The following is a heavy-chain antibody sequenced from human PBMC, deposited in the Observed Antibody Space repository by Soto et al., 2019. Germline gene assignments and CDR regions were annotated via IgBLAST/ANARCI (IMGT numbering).Heavy chain of an antibody. D-gene: IGHD6-6*01. J-gene: IGHJ6*03. CDR3: ARVRQLVGYFYYYMDV. V-gene: IGHV1-46*01. CDR1: GCTFSAFY. Sequence: EASVKVSCKASGCTFSAFYIHWFRQASGEGLQWMGVFNPRSGATEYVQKFQGRVTMTTDTSTSTAYMELRGLRSDDSAVYYCARVRQLVGYFYYYMDVWGNGTTVTVSS. CDR2: FNPRSGAT.